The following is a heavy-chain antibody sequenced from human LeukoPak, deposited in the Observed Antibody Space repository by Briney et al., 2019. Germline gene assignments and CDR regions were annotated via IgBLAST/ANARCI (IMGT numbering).Heavy chain of an antibody. D-gene: IGHD2-15*01. CDR3: AKDVAVGYCSGGSCYIYFDY. V-gene: IGHV3-23*01. J-gene: IGHJ4*02. CDR2: ISGSGGST. CDR1: GFTFSRYA. Sequence: TGGSLRLSCAASGFTFSRYAMSWVRQAPGGGLEWVSAISGSGGSTYYADSVKGRFTISRDNPKNTLYLQMNSLRAEDTAVYYCAKDVAVGYCSGGSCYIYFDYWGQGTLVTVSS.